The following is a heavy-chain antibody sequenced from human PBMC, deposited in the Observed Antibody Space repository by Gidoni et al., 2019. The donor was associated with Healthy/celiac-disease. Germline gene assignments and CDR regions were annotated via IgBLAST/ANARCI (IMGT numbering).Heavy chain of an antibody. J-gene: IGHJ4*02. V-gene: IGHV4-59*01. CDR3: ARGEAIAAREAYYFDY. CDR1: GGSISRYY. Sequence: QVQLQESGPGLVKPSETLSPTCTVPGGSISRYYWSWIRQPPGKGLEWIGYISYRGSTNYNPCLKCRVNISVDTSKNQFSLKLSSVTAADTAVYYCARGEAIAAREAYYFDYWGQGTLVTVST. D-gene: IGHD6-6*01. CDR2: ISYRGST.